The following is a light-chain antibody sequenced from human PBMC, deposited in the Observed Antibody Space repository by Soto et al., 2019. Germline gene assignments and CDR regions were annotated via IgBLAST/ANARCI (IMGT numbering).Light chain of an antibody. J-gene: IGKJ2*01. CDR2: AAS. V-gene: IGKV1-39*01. Sequence: DIQMTQDPSSLSASVGDRVTITCRASQSISSYLNWYQQKPGKAPKPLIYAASSLQSGVPSRFSGSRSGTEFTLTISSLQPEDFATYYCQQSYSTPRTFGQGTKLEIK. CDR3: QQSYSTPRT. CDR1: QSISSY.